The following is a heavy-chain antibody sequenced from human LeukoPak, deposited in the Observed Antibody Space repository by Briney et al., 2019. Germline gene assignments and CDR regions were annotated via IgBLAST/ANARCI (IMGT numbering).Heavy chain of an antibody. J-gene: IGHJ4*02. Sequence: SETLSLTCTVSGGSISSGDYYWSWIRQPPGKGLEWIGYIYYSGSTYYNPSLKSRVTISVDTSKNQFSLKLSSVTAADTAVYYCARAYCSGGSCPLNYWGQGTLVTVSS. CDR1: GGSISSGDYY. CDR2: IYYSGST. D-gene: IGHD2-15*01. CDR3: ARAYCSGGSCPLNY. V-gene: IGHV4-30-4*01.